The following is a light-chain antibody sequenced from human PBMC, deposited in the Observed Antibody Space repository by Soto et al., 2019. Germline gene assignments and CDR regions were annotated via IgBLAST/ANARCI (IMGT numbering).Light chain of an antibody. CDR2: GAS. V-gene: IGKV1-33*01. J-gene: IGKJ1*01. CDR3: QQYETLPPT. CDR1: QDINNY. Sequence: DIQMTQSPPSLSASVGDRVTITCQASQDINNYLNWYQQKPGKAPKLLIYGASSLETGVPSRFSGGGSGTNFTFTISSLKPEDTATYYCQQYETLPPTFGQGSKVEIK.